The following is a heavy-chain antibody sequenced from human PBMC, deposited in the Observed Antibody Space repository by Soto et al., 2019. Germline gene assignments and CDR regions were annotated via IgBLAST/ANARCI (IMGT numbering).Heavy chain of an antibody. V-gene: IGHV3-48*03. CDR3: ARDPTTAVAGGYFFYGLDV. J-gene: IGHJ6*02. D-gene: IGHD6-19*01. CDR2: ISSSGSSI. CDR1: GFTFGSFE. Sequence: PGGSLRLSCAASGFTFGSFEMNWVRQAPGKGLEWVSHISSSGSSIYYADSVKGRFTISRDNAKNSLYLQMNGLRAEDTAVYYCARDPTTAVAGGYFFYGLDVWGQGTTVTVSS.